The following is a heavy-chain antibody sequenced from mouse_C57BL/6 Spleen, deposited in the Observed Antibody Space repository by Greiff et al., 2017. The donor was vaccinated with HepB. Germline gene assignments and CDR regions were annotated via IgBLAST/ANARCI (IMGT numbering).Heavy chain of an antibody. CDR3: ARQFITHAMDY. J-gene: IGHJ4*01. V-gene: IGHV5-12*01. Sequence: EVNVVESGGGLVQPGGSLKLSCAASGFTFSDYYMYWVRQTPEKRLEWVAYISNGGGSTYYPDTVKGRFTISRDNAKNTLYLQMSRLKSEDTAMYYCARQFITHAMDYWGQGTSVTVSS. CDR1: GFTFSDYY. CDR2: ISNGGGST. D-gene: IGHD1-1*01.